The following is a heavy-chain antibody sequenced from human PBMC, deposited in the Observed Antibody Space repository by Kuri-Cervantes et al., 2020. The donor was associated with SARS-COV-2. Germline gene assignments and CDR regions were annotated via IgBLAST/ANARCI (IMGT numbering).Heavy chain of an antibody. V-gene: IGHV4-59*12. CDR1: GGSISSYY. CDR2: IYYSGST. J-gene: IGHJ4*02. D-gene: IGHD3-3*01. Sequence: GSLRLSCTVSGGSISSYYWSWIRQPPGKGLEWIGYIYYSGSTNYNPSLKSRVTISVDTSKNQFSLKLNSVTAADTAAYYCARGTYTYYDFWRGPYFDYWGQGNLVTVSS. CDR3: ARGTYTYYDFWRGPYFDY.